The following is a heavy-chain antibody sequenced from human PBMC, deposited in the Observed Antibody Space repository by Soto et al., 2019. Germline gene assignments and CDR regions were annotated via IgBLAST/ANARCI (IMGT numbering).Heavy chain of an antibody. CDR2: ISGGGRST. CDR3: AKDHVDYYGGNKTPYFDY. J-gene: IGHJ4*02. D-gene: IGHD4-17*01. V-gene: IGHV3-23*01. Sequence: GGSLRLSCAASGFTFVDYAINWVRQTPGKGLQWVSGISGGGRSTYYADSVQGRFTISRDNSKNTVYLQMNSLTAEDTAFYYCAKDHVDYYGGNKTPYFDYWGLGTLVTVSS. CDR1: GFTFVDYA.